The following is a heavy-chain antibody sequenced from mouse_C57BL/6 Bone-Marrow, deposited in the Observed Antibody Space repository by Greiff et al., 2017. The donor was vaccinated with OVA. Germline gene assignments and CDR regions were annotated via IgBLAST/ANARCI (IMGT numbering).Heavy chain of an antibody. CDR2: IWPGGGT. CDR3: ARNRGYCEGSSWYFDY. J-gene: IGHJ1*03. CDR1: GFSLTSYA. Sequence: VKLVESGPGLVAPSQCLSITCTVSGFSLTSYAISWVRQPPGQGLEWLGVIWPGGGTNYNSALNSRLSISKANSTSQVSLKMNSLQTDDTTRYYCARNRGYCEGSSWYFDYWGKGTPVTVSA. V-gene: IGHV2-9-1*01. D-gene: IGHD1-1*01.